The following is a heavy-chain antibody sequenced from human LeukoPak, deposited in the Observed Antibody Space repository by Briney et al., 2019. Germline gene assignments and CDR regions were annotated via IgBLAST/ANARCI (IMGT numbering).Heavy chain of an antibody. J-gene: IGHJ4*02. CDR2: FIPILGLT. CDR1: GGTFRSHG. CDR3: ARDRGVGADYFDS. V-gene: IGHV1-69*04. D-gene: IGHD1-26*01. Sequence: SVKVSCKTSGGTFRSHGFSWVRQAPGQGLEWMGRFIPILGLTGYAQRFKGRVTITAAKSTSTAYMELTSLTSEDTATYYCARDRGVGADYFDSWGQGTLVTVSS.